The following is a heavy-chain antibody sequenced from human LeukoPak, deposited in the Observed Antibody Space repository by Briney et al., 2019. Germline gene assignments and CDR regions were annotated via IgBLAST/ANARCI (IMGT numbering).Heavy chain of an antibody. J-gene: IGHJ4*02. Sequence: GASVKVSCKASGYTFTSYGISWVRQAPGQGLEWMGWISAYNGNTNYAQKLQGRVTMTRNTSISTAYMELSSLRSEDTAVYYCARGSGYYYDGLYDYWGQGTLVTVSS. CDR1: GYTFTSYG. CDR2: ISAYNGNT. D-gene: IGHD3-22*01. CDR3: ARGSGYYYDGLYDY. V-gene: IGHV1-18*01.